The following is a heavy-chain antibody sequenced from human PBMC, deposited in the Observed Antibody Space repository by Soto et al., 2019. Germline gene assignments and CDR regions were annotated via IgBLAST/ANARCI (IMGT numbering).Heavy chain of an antibody. D-gene: IGHD4-17*01. CDR2: IYYSGST. V-gene: IGHV4-59*01. CDR3: AREYYSDYRFDP. Sequence: SETLSLTCTVSGGSISSYYWSWIRQPPGKGLEWIGYIYYSGSTNYNPSLKSRVTISVDTSKNQFSLKLSSVTAADTAVYYCAREYYSDYRFDPWGQGTLVTVSS. CDR1: GGSISSYY. J-gene: IGHJ5*02.